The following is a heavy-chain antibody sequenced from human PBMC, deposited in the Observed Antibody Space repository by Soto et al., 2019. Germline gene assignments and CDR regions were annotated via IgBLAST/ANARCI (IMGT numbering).Heavy chain of an antibody. D-gene: IGHD5-18*01. CDR2: ISYDGSNK. Sequence: QVHLVESGGGVVQPGRSLGLSCAASGFTFSSFGIHWVRQAPGKGLEWVAVISYDGSNKYYADSVKDRFTISRDNSKNTLYLQMNSLRAEDTAVYYCAKSFGYSYGPFDYWGQGALVTVSS. CDR1: GFTFSSFG. CDR3: AKSFGYSYGPFDY. V-gene: IGHV3-30*18. J-gene: IGHJ4*02.